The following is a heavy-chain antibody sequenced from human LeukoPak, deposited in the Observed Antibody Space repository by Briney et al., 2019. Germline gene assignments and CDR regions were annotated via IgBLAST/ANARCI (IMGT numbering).Heavy chain of an antibody. V-gene: IGHV1-18*01. Sequence: ASVNVSCKASVYTFSTYGISWVRQAPGQGLEWMGWISAYKGNTYYAQKLQGRVTMTTDTSTSTAYMELRSLRSDDTAIYYCARDLHYYGSGSYYDVFDVWGQGTMVTVSS. CDR3: ARDLHYYGSGSYYDVFDV. CDR2: ISAYKGNT. D-gene: IGHD3-10*01. CDR1: VYTFSTYG. J-gene: IGHJ3*01.